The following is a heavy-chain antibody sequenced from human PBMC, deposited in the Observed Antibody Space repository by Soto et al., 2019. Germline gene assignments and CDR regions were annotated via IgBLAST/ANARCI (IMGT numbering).Heavy chain of an antibody. CDR3: AKVIAAQNYYYYYMDV. Sequence: EVQLLESGGGLVQPGGSLRLSCAASGFTFSSYAMSWVRQAPGKGLEWVSAISGSGGSTYYADSVKGRFTISRDNSKNTLYLQMNSLRAEDTAVYYCAKVIAAQNYYYYYMDVWGEGTTVTVSS. J-gene: IGHJ6*03. V-gene: IGHV3-23*01. CDR2: ISGSGGST. CDR1: GFTFSSYA. D-gene: IGHD6-13*01.